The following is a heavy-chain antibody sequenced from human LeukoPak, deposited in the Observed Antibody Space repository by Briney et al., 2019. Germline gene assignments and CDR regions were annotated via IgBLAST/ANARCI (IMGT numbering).Heavy chain of an antibody. J-gene: IGHJ4*02. CDR3: ARDAYDSSGYSFDY. V-gene: IGHV4-59*12. D-gene: IGHD3-22*01. CDR1: GDSIRKYY. CDR2: IYYSGTT. Sequence: PSETLSLTCGVSGDSIRKYYWTWIRQPPGKGLEWIGQIYYSGTTNYNPSLKNRVTISVDKSKNQFSLKLSSVTAADTAVYYCARDAYDSSGYSFDYWGQGTLVTVSS.